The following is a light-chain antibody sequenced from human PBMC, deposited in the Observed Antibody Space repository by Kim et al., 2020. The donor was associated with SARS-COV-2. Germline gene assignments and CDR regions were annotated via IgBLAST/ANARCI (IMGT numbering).Light chain of an antibody. CDR3: QAWDSSTVV. V-gene: IGLV3-1*01. CDR2: QHN. Sequence: SYELTQPPSVSVSPGQTSSITCSGDKLGDKYACWYQPKPGQSPVLVIYQHNKRPSGIPERFSGSNSGKTATLTISGTQALDEADYYCQAWDSSTVVFGGGTKLTVL. J-gene: IGLJ2*01. CDR1: KLGDKY.